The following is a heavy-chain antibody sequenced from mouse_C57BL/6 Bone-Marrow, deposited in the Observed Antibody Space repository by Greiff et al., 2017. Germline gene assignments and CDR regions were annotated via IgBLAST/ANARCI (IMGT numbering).Heavy chain of an antibody. J-gene: IGHJ2*01. CDR2: IYPGSGNT. CDR3: ARRTYYDYALDY. Sequence: QVQLQQSGAELVRPGASVKLSCKASGYTFTDYYINWVKQRPGQGLEWIARIYPGSGNTYYNEKFKGKATLTAEKSSSTAYMQLSSLTSEDSAVYFCARRTYYDYALDYWGQGTTLTVSS. CDR1: GYTFTDYY. D-gene: IGHD2-4*01. V-gene: IGHV1-76*01.